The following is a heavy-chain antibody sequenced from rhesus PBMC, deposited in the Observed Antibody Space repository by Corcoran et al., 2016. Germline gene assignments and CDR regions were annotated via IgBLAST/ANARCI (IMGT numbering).Heavy chain of an antibody. CDR2: IYGSSWST. CDR1: GGSISSNY. D-gene: IGHD5-24*01. CDR3: ARVGYLRSLDV. Sequence: QVQLQESGPGLVKPSETLSLTCAVSGGSISSNYWSWIRQPPGKGLEWIGRIYGSSWSTSYNPSLTSRVTLSTDPSTTQFSLKLSSVTAADTAVYYCARVGYLRSLDVWGRGILVTVSS. J-gene: IGHJ5-2*02. V-gene: IGHV4-147*01.